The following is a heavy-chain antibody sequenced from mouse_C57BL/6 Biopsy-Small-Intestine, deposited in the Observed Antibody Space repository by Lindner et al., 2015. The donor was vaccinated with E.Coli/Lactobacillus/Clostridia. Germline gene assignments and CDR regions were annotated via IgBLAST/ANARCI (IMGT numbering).Heavy chain of an antibody. V-gene: IGHV1-80*01. CDR2: IYPGDGNT. CDR1: GYAFGSYW. Sequence: VQLQESGAELVKPGASVKISCKASGYAFGSYWMNWVKQRPGKGLEWIGQIYPGDGNTNYNGKFKGKATLTADKSSSTAYMQLSSLTSEDSAVYFCARGERGDFDYWGQGTTLTVSS. CDR3: ARGERGDFDY. J-gene: IGHJ2*01.